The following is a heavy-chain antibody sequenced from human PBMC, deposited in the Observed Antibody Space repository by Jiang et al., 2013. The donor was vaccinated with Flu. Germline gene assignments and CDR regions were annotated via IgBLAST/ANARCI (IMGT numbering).Heavy chain of an antibody. CDR3: ARGIRGDSSSRFRHLDY. D-gene: IGHD5-18*01. J-gene: IGHJ4*02. Sequence: QLVESGAEVKKPGASVRVSCQTSGYDFISYYIHWVRQAPGQGLEWMGLITPRGGSTSYTQDFQGRVTMTRDTSTSTVYMELNSLRSDDAAVYYCARGIRGDSSSRFRHLDYWGQGTLVTVSS. CDR2: ITPRGGST. CDR1: GYDFISYY. V-gene: IGHV1-46*01.